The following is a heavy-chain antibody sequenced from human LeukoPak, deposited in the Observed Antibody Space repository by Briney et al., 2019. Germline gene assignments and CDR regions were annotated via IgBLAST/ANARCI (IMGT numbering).Heavy chain of an antibody. CDR3: ARDNYGMDV. Sequence: TGGSLRLSCAASGFIFNTYAIHWVRQAPGKGLDWVAVISYDGSNKYYADPVKGRFTISRDDSKNTLYLQMNSLRGEDTAVYYCARDNYGMDVWGQGTTVTVSS. CDR2: ISYDGSNK. CDR1: GFIFNTYA. J-gene: IGHJ6*02. V-gene: IGHV3-30-3*01.